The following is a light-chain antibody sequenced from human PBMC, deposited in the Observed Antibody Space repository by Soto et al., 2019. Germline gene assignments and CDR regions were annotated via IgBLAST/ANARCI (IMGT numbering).Light chain of an antibody. J-gene: IGLJ3*02. V-gene: IGLV1-44*01. CDR2: SNN. Sequence: QSVLTQPPSASGTPGQRVTISGSGSSSNIGSNTVNWYQQLPGTAPKLLIYSNNQRPSGVPDRFSGSKSGTSASLAISGLQSEDEADYYCAAWDDSLNGRDWVFGGGTKVTVL. CDR1: SSNIGSNT. CDR3: AAWDDSLNGRDWV.